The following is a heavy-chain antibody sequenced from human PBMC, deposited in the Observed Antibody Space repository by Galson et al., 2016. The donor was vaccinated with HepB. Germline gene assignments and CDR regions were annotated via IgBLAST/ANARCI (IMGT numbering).Heavy chain of an antibody. D-gene: IGHD2-15*01. CDR2: ISGSRGGT. Sequence: SLRLSCAASGFTFSMYGMSWVRQAPGKGLEWVSSISGSRGGTYYADSVQGRFTISRDNSKNTVFLEMNSLRAEDTAVYYCGTESYLKGHSIVVAAPSQTWGRGTLVTVSS. V-gene: IGHV3-23*01. CDR1: GFTFSMYG. CDR3: GTESYLKGHSIVVAAPSQT. J-gene: IGHJ5*02.